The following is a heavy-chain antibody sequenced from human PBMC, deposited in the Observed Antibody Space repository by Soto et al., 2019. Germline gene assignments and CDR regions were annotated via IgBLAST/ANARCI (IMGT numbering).Heavy chain of an antibody. CDR2: MNPNSGNT. CDR3: ARGGYNSGWYIDAFDI. D-gene: IGHD6-19*01. CDR1: GYTFTSYD. Sequence: ASVKVSCKASGYTFTSYDINWVRQATGQGLEWMGWMNPNSGNTGYAQKFQGRVTMTRNTSISTAYMELSSLRSEDTAVYYCARGGYNSGWYIDAFDIWGQGTMVTVSS. V-gene: IGHV1-8*01. J-gene: IGHJ3*02.